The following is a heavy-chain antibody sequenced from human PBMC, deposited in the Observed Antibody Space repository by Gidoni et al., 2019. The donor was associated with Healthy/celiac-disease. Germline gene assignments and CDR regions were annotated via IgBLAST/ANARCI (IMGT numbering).Heavy chain of an antibody. J-gene: IGHJ6*02. CDR3: AREVVTGTALAYYYYGMDV. Sequence: QVQLVQSGAEVKKPWASVQVSCQASGSPFPSYGISWVRQAPGQGLEWMGWISAYNGNTNYAQKLQGRVTMTTDTSTSTAYMELRSLRSDDTAVYYGAREVVTGTALAYYYYGMDVWGQGTTVTVSS. D-gene: IGHD1-7*01. CDR2: ISAYNGNT. V-gene: IGHV1-18*01. CDR1: GSPFPSYG.